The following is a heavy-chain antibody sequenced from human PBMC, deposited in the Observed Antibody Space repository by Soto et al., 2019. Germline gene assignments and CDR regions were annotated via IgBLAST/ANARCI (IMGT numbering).Heavy chain of an antibody. V-gene: IGHV3-43*01. CDR2: ISWDGGST. CDR3: AKDIEAAVAASYYFDY. CDR1: GFTFDDYT. J-gene: IGHJ4*02. D-gene: IGHD6-19*01. Sequence: GGSLRLSCAASGFTFDDYTMHWVRQAPGKGLEWVSLISWDGGSTYYADSVKGRFTISRDNSKNSLYLQMNSLRTEDTALYYCAKDIEAAVAASYYFDYWGQGTLVTVSS.